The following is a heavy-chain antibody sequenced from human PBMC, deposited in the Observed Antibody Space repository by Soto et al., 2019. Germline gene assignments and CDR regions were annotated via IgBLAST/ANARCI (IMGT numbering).Heavy chain of an antibody. CDR2: ISGSGGST. J-gene: IGHJ5*02. Sequence: PGGSLRLSCAASGFTFSSYAMSWVRQAPGKGLEWVSAISGSGGSTYYADSVKGRFTISRDNSKNTLYLQMNSLRAEDTAVYYCAKDIPRYCSSTSCPSDPFDPWGQGTLVTVSS. D-gene: IGHD2-2*01. CDR1: GFTFSSYA. V-gene: IGHV3-23*01. CDR3: AKDIPRYCSSTSCPSDPFDP.